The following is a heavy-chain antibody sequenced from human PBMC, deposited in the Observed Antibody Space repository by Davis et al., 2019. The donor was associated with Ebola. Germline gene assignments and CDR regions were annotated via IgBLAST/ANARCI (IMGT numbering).Heavy chain of an antibody. CDR1: GGSFSGHY. CDR3: ARGPYSSGFDY. Sequence: MPGGSLRLSCAVYGGSFSGHYWSWIRQPPGKGLEWIGEITHGGSTNYSPSLKSRVTMSVDTSKNQFSLKLSSVTAADTAVYYCARGPYSSGFDYWGQGTLVTVSS. J-gene: IGHJ4*02. V-gene: IGHV4-34*01. CDR2: ITHGGST. D-gene: IGHD6-19*01.